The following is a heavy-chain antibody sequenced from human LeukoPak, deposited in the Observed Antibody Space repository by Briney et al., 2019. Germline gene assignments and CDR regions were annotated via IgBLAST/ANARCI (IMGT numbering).Heavy chain of an antibody. CDR1: GYTFTGYY. CDR2: INPNSGGT. D-gene: IGHD2-21*02. J-gene: IGHJ4*02. V-gene: IGHV1-2*02. CDR3: ARDYFTANDY. Sequence: GASVKVSCKASGYTFTGYYIHWVRQAPGKGLEWMGWINPNSGGTNYAQKFQGRVTMTRDTSISTAYMELSRLRSDDTAVYYCARDYFTANDYWGQGTLVTVSS.